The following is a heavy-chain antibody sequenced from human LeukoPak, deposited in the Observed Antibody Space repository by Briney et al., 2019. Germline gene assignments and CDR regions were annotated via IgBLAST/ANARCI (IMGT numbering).Heavy chain of an antibody. J-gene: IGHJ3*02. CDR2: IWYGGSNK. CDR3: ARGGYDILTGLDAFDI. CDR1: GFTFSSYG. V-gene: IGHV3-33*01. Sequence: GGSLRLSCAASGFTFSSYGMHWVRQAPGKGLEWVAVIWYGGSNKYYADSVKGRFTISRDNAKNSLYLQMNSLRAEDTAVYYCARGGYDILTGLDAFDIWGQGTMVTVSS. D-gene: IGHD3-9*01.